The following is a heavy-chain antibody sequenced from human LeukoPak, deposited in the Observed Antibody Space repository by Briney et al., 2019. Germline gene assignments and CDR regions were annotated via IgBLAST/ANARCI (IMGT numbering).Heavy chain of an antibody. CDR2: IIPIFGTA. Sequence: ASVKVSCKAFGGTFSSYAISWVRQAPGQGLEWMGGIIPIFGTANYAQKFQGRVTITADESTSTAYMELSSLRSEDTAVYYCARDRGAAVRGVIYFDYWGQGTLVTVSS. V-gene: IGHV1-69*13. J-gene: IGHJ4*02. D-gene: IGHD3-10*01. CDR3: ARDRGAAVRGVIYFDY. CDR1: GGTFSSYA.